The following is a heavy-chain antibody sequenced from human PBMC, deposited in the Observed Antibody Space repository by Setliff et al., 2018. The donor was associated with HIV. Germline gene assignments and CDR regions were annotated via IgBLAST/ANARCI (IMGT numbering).Heavy chain of an antibody. J-gene: IGHJ4*02. CDR3: ARSEVRGVIITRFDY. D-gene: IGHD3-10*01. V-gene: IGHV4-34*01. Sequence: SETLSLTCAVYGGSFSGYYWSWIRQPPGKGLEWIGEINHSGSTNYNPSLKSRVTISVDRSKNQFSLKLSSVTAADTAVYYCARSEVRGVIITRFDYWGQGTLVTVSS. CDR1: GGSFSGYY. CDR2: INHSGST.